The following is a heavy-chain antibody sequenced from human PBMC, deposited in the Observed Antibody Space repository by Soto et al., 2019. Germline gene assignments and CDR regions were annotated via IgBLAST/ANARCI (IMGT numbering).Heavy chain of an antibody. CDR3: VKGRSMVKYPYFDY. CDR2: ISSNGGST. V-gene: IGHV3-64D*06. D-gene: IGHD5-18*01. CDR1: GFTFSSYA. Sequence: EVQLVESGGGLVQPGGSVRLSCSASGFTFSSYAMHWVRQAPGKGLEYVSAISSNGGSTYYADSVKGRFTISRDNSKNTLYLQMSSLRAEDTAAYYCVKGRSMVKYPYFDYWGQGTLVTVSS. J-gene: IGHJ4*02.